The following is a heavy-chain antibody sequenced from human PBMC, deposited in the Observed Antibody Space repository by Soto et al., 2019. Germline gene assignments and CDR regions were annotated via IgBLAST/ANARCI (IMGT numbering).Heavy chain of an antibody. V-gene: IGHV1-69*01. D-gene: IGHD2-2*01. CDR2: IIPIFGTA. J-gene: IGHJ5*02. Sequence: PPASVKVSCKASGGTFSSYAISWVRQAPGQGLEWMGGIIPIFGTANYAQKFQGRVTITADESTSTAYMELSSLRSEDTAVYYCARDIGCSSTSCYNWFDPWGQGTLVTVSS. CDR3: ARDIGCSSTSCYNWFDP. CDR1: GGTFSSYA.